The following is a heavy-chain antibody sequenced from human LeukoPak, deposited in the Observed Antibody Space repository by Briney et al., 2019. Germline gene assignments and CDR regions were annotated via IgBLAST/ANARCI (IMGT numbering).Heavy chain of an antibody. D-gene: IGHD2-21*02. J-gene: IGHJ5*02. CDR1: GAAFSGSGYY. Sequence: SETLSLTCSVSGAAFSGSGYYWCSIRQHPGKGLEWIGYIYYSGSTYYNPSLKSRVTISVDTSKNQLSLKLSSVTAGDTAVYYCGSGLLFSWFDPWGQGTLVTVSS. V-gene: IGHV4-31*03. CDR3: GSGLLFSWFDP. CDR2: IYYSGST.